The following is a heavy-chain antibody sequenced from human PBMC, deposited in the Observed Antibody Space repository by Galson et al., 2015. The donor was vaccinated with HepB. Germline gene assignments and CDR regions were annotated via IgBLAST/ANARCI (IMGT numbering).Heavy chain of an antibody. CDR3: AAGGGSSYFDY. J-gene: IGHJ4*02. V-gene: IGHV1-69*05. CDR1: GYTFTSYA. D-gene: IGHD6-6*01. CDR2: IIPIFGTA. Sequence: SGKVSCKASGYTFTSYAISWVRQAPGQGLEWMGGIIPIFGTANYAQKFQERVTITRDMSTSTAYMELSSLRSEDTAVYYCAAGGGSSYFDYWGQGTLVTVSS.